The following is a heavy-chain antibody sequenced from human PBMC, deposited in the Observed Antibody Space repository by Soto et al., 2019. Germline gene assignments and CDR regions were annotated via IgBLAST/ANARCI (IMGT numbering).Heavy chain of an antibody. V-gene: IGHV4-34*01. CDR1: GGSFSGYY. Sequence: SETLSLTCAVYGGSFSGYYWSWIRQPPGKGLEWIGEINHSGSTNYNPSLKSRVTISVDTSKNQFSLKLSSVTAADTAVYYCARVMVRQQLVRRGWDYYYYGMDVWGQGTTVT. D-gene: IGHD6-13*01. CDR2: INHSGST. J-gene: IGHJ6*02. CDR3: ARVMVRQQLVRRGWDYYYYGMDV.